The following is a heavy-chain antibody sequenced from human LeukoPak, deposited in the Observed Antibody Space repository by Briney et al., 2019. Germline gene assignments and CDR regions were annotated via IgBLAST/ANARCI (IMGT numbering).Heavy chain of an antibody. CDR2: MNPNSGNT. CDR1: GYTFTSYD. V-gene: IGHV1-8*01. J-gene: IGHJ4*02. CDR3: ASGYDFWGGYYSY. Sequence: ASVKVSCKASGYTFTSYDINWVRQATGQGLGWMGWMNPNSGNTGYAQKFQGRVTMTRNTSISTAYTELSSLRSEDTAVYYCASGYDFWGGYYSYWGQGTLVTVSS. D-gene: IGHD3-3*01.